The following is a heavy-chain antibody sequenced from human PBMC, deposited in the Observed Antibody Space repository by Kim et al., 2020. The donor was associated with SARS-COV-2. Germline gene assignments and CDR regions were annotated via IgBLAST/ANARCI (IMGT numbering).Heavy chain of an antibody. Sequence: ASVKVSCKVSGYTLTELSMHWVRQAPGKGLEWMGGFDPEDGETIYAQKFQGRVTMTEDTSTDTAYMELSSLRSEETAVYYCATAAAVVVPAAMRERDYYYYYGMDVWGQGTTVTVSS. D-gene: IGHD2-2*01. CDR2: FDPEDGET. CDR1: GYTLTELS. CDR3: ATAAAVVVPAAMRERDYYYYYGMDV. V-gene: IGHV1-24*01. J-gene: IGHJ6*02.